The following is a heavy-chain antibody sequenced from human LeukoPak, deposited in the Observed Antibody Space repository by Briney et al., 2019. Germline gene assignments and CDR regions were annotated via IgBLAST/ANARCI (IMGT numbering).Heavy chain of an antibody. D-gene: IGHD5-18*01. CDR1: GFTFSNYA. CDR2: ITNTGATT. CDR3: AKARAGYSYGTFEA. J-gene: IGHJ4*02. Sequence: GGSLRLSCAASGFTFSNYAMTWVRKAPGKGLECVSSITNTGATTYYADSGKGWSTISRENSKTTMYFQMNSLRVEDTAIYYCAKARAGYSYGTFEAWGQGALVTVSS. V-gene: IGHV3-23*05.